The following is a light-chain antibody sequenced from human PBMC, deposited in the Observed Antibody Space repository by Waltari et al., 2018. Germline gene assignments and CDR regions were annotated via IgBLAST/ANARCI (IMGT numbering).Light chain of an antibody. CDR3: QQYMTNSWT. Sequence: DIQMTQSPSPLSASVGDRVTITCRASQSLINWLAWFEQKPEKAPKLLIDKASNLESGVPSRFSGSGSGTEVTLTISSLQPDDYATYYCQQYMTNSWTFGQGTRVEVK. J-gene: IGKJ1*01. V-gene: IGKV1-5*03. CDR1: QSLINW. CDR2: KAS.